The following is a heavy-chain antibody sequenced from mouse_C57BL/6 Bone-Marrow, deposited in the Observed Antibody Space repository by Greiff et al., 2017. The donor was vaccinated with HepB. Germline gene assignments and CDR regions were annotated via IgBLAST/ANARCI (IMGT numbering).Heavy chain of an antibody. CDR2: IRNKANGYTT. D-gene: IGHD6-5*01. CDR3: ARYKSPMPMDY. V-gene: IGHV7-3*01. CDR1: GFTFTDYY. J-gene: IGHJ4*01. Sequence: EVKLVESGGGLVQPGGSLSLSCAASGFTFTDYYMSWVRQPPGKALEWLGFIRNKANGYTTEYSASVKGRFTISRDNSQSILYLQMNALRAEDSATYYCARYKSPMPMDYWGHGTSVTVSS.